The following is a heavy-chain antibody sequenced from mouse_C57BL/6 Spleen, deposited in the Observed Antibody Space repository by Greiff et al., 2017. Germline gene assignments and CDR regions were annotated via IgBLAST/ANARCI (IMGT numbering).Heavy chain of an antibody. Sequence: VQLQQSGAELVRPGASVTLSCKASGYTFTDYEMHWVKQTPVHGLEWIGAIDPETGGTAYNQKFKGKAILTADKSSSTAYMELRSLTSEDSAVYYCTRLLTGTFAYWGQGTLVTVSA. CDR2: IDPETGGT. V-gene: IGHV1-15*01. CDR3: TRLLTGTFAY. CDR1: GYTFTDYE. J-gene: IGHJ3*01. D-gene: IGHD4-1*01.